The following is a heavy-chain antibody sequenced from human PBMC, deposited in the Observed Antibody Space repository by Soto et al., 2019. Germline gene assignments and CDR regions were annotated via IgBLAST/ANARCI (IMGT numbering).Heavy chain of an antibody. V-gene: IGHV3-33*01. CDR1: GFTFSSYG. J-gene: IGHJ6*02. D-gene: IGHD6-13*01. Sequence: QVQLVESGGGVVQPGRSLRLSCAASGFTFSSYGMHWVRQAPGKGLEWVAVIWYDGSNKYYADSVKGRFTISRDNSKNTLYLQMNSLRAEDTAVYYCARDGIAAAGTKPYGMDVWGQGTTVTVSS. CDR3: ARDGIAAAGTKPYGMDV. CDR2: IWYDGSNK.